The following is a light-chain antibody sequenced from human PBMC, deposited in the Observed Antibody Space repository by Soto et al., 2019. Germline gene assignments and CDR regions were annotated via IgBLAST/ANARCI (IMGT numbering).Light chain of an antibody. CDR3: QTWGTGIRV. J-gene: IGLJ1*01. CDR2: LNSDGSH. CDR1: SGHSSYA. V-gene: IGLV4-69*01. Sequence: QLVLTQAPSASASLGASVKLTCTLSSGHSSYAIAWHQLQPEKGPRYLMKLNSDGSHNKGDGIPDRFSGSSSGAERYLTISSLQSEDEADYYRQTWGTGIRVFGTGTKLTVL.